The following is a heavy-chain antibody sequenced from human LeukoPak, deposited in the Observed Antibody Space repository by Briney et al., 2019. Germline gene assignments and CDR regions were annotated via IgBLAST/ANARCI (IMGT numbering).Heavy chain of an antibody. CDR2: IKQDGSEK. CDR3: ARDLDDLLYYYYGMDV. Sequence: PGGSLRLSCAASGFTFSSYWMSWVRQAPGKGLEWVANIKQDGSEKYYVDSVKGRFTISRDNAKNSLYLQMSSLRAEDTAVYYCARDLDDLLYYYYGMDVWGKGTTVTVSS. D-gene: IGHD1-1*01. V-gene: IGHV3-7*03. CDR1: GFTFSSYW. J-gene: IGHJ6*04.